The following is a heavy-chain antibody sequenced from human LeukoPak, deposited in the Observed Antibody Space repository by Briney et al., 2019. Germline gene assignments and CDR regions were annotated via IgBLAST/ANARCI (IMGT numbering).Heavy chain of an antibody. CDR1: GYTFTSYY. Sequence: ASVRVSCKASGYTFTSYYMHWVRQAPGQGREWLGVINPSGGSTSYAQKFQGRVTMTRDTSTSTVYMELSSLRSEDTAVYYCARDQNYVLLYFDWLYPNNWCDPWGQGTLVTVSS. CDR2: INPSGGST. D-gene: IGHD3-9*01. J-gene: IGHJ5*02. V-gene: IGHV1-46*01. CDR3: ARDQNYVLLYFDWLYPNNWCDP.